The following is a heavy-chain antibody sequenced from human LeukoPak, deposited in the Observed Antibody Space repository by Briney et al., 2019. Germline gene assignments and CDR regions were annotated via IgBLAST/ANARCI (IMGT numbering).Heavy chain of an antibody. CDR2: IYYSGST. D-gene: IGHD2-2*01. CDR1: GGSISSYY. CDR3: ARSVPTIYYYYMDV. J-gene: IGHJ6*03. Sequence: SETLSLTCTVSGGSISSYYWSWIRQPPGKGLEWIGYIYYSGSTNYNPSLKSRVTISVDTSKNQFSLKLSSVTAADTAVYYCARSVPTIYYYYMDVWGKGTTVTVSS. V-gene: IGHV4-59*01.